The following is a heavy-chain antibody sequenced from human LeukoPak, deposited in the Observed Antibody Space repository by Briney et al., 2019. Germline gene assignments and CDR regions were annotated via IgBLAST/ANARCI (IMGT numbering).Heavy chain of an antibody. D-gene: IGHD5-24*01. J-gene: IGHJ6*02. V-gene: IGHV3-48*04. CDR2: ISSSSSTI. CDR1: GFTFSSYS. Sequence: GGSLRLSCAASGFTFSSYSMNWVRQAPGKGLEWVSYISSSSSTIYYADSVKGRFTISRDNAKNSLYLQMNSLRAEDTAVYYCARGPGRWLRESYYYGMDVWGQGTTVTVSS. CDR3: ARGPGRWLRESYYYGMDV.